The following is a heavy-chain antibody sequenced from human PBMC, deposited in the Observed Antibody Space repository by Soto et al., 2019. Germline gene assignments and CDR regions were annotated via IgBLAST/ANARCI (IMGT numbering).Heavy chain of an antibody. Sequence: SETLSLTCAVYGGSFSGYYWSWIRQPPGKGLEWIGEINHSGSTNYNPSLKSRVTISVDTSKDQFSLKLSSVTAADTAVYYCARRQLNYDFWSGYYRQAPFDYWGQGTLVTVSS. V-gene: IGHV4-34*01. CDR2: INHSGST. CDR3: ARRQLNYDFWSGYYRQAPFDY. J-gene: IGHJ4*02. D-gene: IGHD3-3*01. CDR1: GGSFSGYY.